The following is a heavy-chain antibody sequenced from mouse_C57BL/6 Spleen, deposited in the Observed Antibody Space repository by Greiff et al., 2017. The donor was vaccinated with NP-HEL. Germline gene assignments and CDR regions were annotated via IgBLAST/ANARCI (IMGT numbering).Heavy chain of an antibody. J-gene: IGHJ3*01. D-gene: IGHD3-2*02. Sequence: QVQLQQSGAELVRPGASVTLSCKASGYTFTDYEMHWVQQTPVHGLEWIGAIDPETGGTAYNQKFKGKAILTADKSSSTAYMELRSLTSEDSAVYYCTRGVRQLRHWFAYWGQGTLVTVSA. V-gene: IGHV1-15*01. CDR1: GYTFTDYE. CDR2: IDPETGGT. CDR3: TRGVRQLRHWFAY.